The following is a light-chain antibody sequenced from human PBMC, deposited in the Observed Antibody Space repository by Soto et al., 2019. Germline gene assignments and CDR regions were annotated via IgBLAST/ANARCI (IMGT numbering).Light chain of an antibody. J-gene: IGKJ3*01. Sequence: DIQMTQSPSSLSASVGDRVTITCRASQIIRKHLNWYQHTPGKAPKVLIYAASILQGGVPSRFSGSGSGTDFTLTINSLQPEDFATYYCQQSFSAPFTFGPGTKVDI. CDR2: AAS. V-gene: IGKV1-39*01. CDR3: QQSFSAPFT. CDR1: QIIRKH.